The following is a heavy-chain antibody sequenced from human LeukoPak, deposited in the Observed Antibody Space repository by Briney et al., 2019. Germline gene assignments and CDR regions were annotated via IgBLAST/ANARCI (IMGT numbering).Heavy chain of an antibody. Sequence: GGSLRLSCAASGFTFSSYGMHWVRQAPGKGLEWVSVIYTDGSTYYADSVKGRFTISRDNSKNTVYLQMNSLRAEDTAVYYCARTPGIAVAGTGYFDYWGQGTLVTVSS. D-gene: IGHD6-19*01. CDR1: GFTFSSYG. CDR2: IYTDGST. CDR3: ARTPGIAVAGTGYFDY. V-gene: IGHV3-NL1*01. J-gene: IGHJ4*02.